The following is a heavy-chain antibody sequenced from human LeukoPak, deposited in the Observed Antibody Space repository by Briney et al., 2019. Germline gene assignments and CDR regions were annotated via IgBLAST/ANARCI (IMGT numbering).Heavy chain of an antibody. D-gene: IGHD6-19*01. Sequence: SETLSLTCTVSGGSISSSSYYWGWIRQPPGKGLEWIGSIYYSGSTYYNPSLKSRVTISVDTSKNQFSLKLSSVTAADTAAYYCARSGAVAGTGIFDYWGQGTLVTVSS. V-gene: IGHV4-39*01. CDR3: ARSGAVAGTGIFDY. J-gene: IGHJ4*02. CDR1: GGSISSSSYY. CDR2: IYYSGST.